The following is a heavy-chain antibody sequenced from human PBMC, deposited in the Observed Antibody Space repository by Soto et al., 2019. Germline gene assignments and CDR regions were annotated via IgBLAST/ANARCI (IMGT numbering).Heavy chain of an antibody. D-gene: IGHD2-2*01. CDR1: GFTFSNAW. Sequence: GGSLRLSCAASGFTFSNAWMSWVRQAPGKGLEWVGRIKSKTDGGTTDYAAPVKGRFTISRDDSKNTLYLQMNSLKTEDTAVYYCTTDRCSSTSCYAAGAFAIWGQGTTVTVSS. V-gene: IGHV3-15*01. J-gene: IGHJ3*02. CDR2: IKSKTDGGTT. CDR3: TTDRCSSTSCYAAGAFAI.